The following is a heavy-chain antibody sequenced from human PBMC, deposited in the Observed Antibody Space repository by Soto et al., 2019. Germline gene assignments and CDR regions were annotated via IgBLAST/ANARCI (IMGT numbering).Heavy chain of an antibody. CDR1: GFTFGDYA. V-gene: IGHV3-49*03. D-gene: IGHD3-22*01. CDR3: TRGSRITMIVVVPDAFDI. Sequence: GGSLRLSCTASGFTFGDYAMSWFRQAPGKGLEWVGFIRSKAYGGTTEYAASVKGRFTISRDDSKSIAYLQMNSLKTEDTAVYYCTRGSRITMIVVVPDAFDIWGQGTMVTVSS. J-gene: IGHJ3*02. CDR2: IRSKAYGGTT.